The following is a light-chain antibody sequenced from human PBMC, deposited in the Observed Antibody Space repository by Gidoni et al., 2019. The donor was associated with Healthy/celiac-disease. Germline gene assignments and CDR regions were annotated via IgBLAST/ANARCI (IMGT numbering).Light chain of an antibody. J-gene: IGKJ3*01. Sequence: ELVLTQYPATLSLSPGERATLSCRASQSVTSYLAWYQQKPGQAPRLLIYDASNRATGIPARFSGSGSGTDFTLTISSLEPEDFAVYYCQQRSNWPVTFGPGTKVDIK. CDR2: DAS. CDR3: QQRSNWPVT. CDR1: QSVTSY. V-gene: IGKV3-11*01.